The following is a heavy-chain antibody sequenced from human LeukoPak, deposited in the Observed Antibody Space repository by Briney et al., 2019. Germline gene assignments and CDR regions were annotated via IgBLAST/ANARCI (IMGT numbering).Heavy chain of an antibody. J-gene: IGHJ4*02. D-gene: IGHD6-19*01. CDR1: GFTFSSYS. CDR2: ISSSSSYI. V-gene: IGHV3-21*01. CDR3: AFIAVAGTFDY. Sequence: GGSLRLSCAASGFTFSSYSMNWVRQAPGKGLEWVSSISSSSSYIYYADSVKGRFTISRDNAKNSLYLQMNSLRAEDAAVYYCAFIAVAGTFDYWGQGTLVTVSS.